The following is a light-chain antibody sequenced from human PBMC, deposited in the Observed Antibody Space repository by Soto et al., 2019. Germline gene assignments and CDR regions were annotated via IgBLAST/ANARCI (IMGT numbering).Light chain of an antibody. J-gene: IGLJ1*01. CDR2: EVS. Sequence: QSALTQPASVSGSPGQSITISCTGTSSDVGGYNYVSWYQQHPGKAPKLMIYEVSNRPSGVSNRFSGSKSGNTASLTISGLQAEDEADYYCSSSPSSSFYV. CDR1: SSDVGGYNY. CDR3: SSSPSSSFYV. V-gene: IGLV2-14*01.